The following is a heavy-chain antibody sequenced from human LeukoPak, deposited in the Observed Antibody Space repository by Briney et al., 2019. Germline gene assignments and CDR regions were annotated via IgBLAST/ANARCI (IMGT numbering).Heavy chain of an antibody. J-gene: IGHJ4*02. CDR2: MNPNSGNT. CDR3: ARTSLAHSSSWYSY. Sequence: GASVKVSCKASGYTFTSYGISWVRQAPGQGLEWMGWMNPNSGNTGYAQKFQGRVTMTRNTSISTAYMELSSLRSEDTAVCYCARTSLAHSSSWYSYWGQGTLVTVSS. V-gene: IGHV1-8*01. CDR1: GYTFTSYG. D-gene: IGHD6-13*01.